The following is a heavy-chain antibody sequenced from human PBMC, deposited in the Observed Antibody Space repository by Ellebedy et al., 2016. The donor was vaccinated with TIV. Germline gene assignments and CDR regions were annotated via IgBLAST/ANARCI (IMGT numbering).Heavy chain of an antibody. CDR2: IYLNADK. CDR3: AHISYYYDSSGYLGMDV. CDR1: GFSLRTSGVG. Sequence: SGPTLVNPTQTLTLTCTFSGFSLRTSGVGVGWIRQPPGKALEWLALIYLNADKRYSPSLKSRLTITKDTSKNQVVLTMTNMDPVDTATYYCAHISYYYDSSGYLGMDVWGQGTTVTVSS. J-gene: IGHJ6*02. V-gene: IGHV2-5*01. D-gene: IGHD3-22*01.